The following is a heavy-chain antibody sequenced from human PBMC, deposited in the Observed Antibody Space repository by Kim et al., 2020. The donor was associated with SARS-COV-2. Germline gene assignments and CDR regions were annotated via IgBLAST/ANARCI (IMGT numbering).Heavy chain of an antibody. V-gene: IGHV3-15*01. CDR3: TTERCSSTSCYWASSGRLFDY. D-gene: IGHD2-2*01. CDR2: IKSKTDGGTT. J-gene: IGHJ4*02. CDR1: GFTFSNAW. Sequence: GGSLRLSCAASGFTFSNAWMSWVRQAPGKGLEWVGRIKSKTDGGTTDYAAPVKGRFTISRDDSKNTLYLQMNSLKTEDTAVYYCTTERCSSTSCYWASSGRLFDYWGQGTLVNVSS.